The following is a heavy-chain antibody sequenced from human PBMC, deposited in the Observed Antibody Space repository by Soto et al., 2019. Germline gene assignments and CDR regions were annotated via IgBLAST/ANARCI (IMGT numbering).Heavy chain of an antibody. V-gene: IGHV1-69*06. D-gene: IGHD1-7*01. J-gene: IGHJ4*02. CDR1: GGTFSSYA. CDR2: IIPIFGTA. CDR3: ASSVIPGITGTTSGSFDY. Sequence: SVKVSCKASGGTFSSYAISWVRQAPGQGLEWMGGIIPIFGTANYAQKFQGRVTITADKSTSTAYMELSSLRSEDTAVYYCASSVIPGITGTTSGSFDYWGQGTLVTVSS.